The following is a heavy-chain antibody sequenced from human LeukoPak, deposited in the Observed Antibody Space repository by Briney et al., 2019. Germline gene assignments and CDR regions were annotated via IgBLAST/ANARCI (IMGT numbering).Heavy chain of an antibody. V-gene: IGHV4-59*08. D-gene: IGHD3-10*01. J-gene: IGHJ4*02. CDR3: ARHRFTAGSGNDY. Sequence: SETLSLTCTVSGGSISSYYWSWIRRPPGKGLEWIGYIYYSGSTNYNPSLKSRVTISVDTSKNQFSLKLSSVTAAGTAVYYCARHRFTAGSGNDYWGQGTLVTVSS. CDR1: GGSISSYY. CDR2: IYYSGST.